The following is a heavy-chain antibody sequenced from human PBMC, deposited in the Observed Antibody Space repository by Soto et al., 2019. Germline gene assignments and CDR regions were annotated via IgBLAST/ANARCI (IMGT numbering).Heavy chain of an antibody. CDR3: ARDVQTWYYFDY. Sequence: GGSLRLSCAASGFTFSTYWMHWVRQAPGKGLVWVSRVNNDGSSTTYADSVKGRFTISRDNAKNTLYLQMNSLRAEDTAMYYCARDVQTWYYFDYWGQGTLVTVSS. V-gene: IGHV3-74*01. CDR1: GFTFSTYW. D-gene: IGHD2-15*01. J-gene: IGHJ4*02. CDR2: VNNDGSST.